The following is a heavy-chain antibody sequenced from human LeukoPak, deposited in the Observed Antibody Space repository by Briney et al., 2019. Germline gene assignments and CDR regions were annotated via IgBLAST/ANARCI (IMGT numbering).Heavy chain of an antibody. Sequence: GGSLRLSCAASGFTVSSNYMSWVRQAPGKGLEWVSVIYSGGSTYYADSVKGRFTISRDNSKNTLYLQMNSLRAEDTAVYYCAKVASDSSGYSLIDYWGQGTLVTVSS. CDR3: AKVASDSSGYSLIDY. D-gene: IGHD3-22*01. CDR1: GFTVSSNY. CDR2: IYSGGST. V-gene: IGHV3-53*01. J-gene: IGHJ4*02.